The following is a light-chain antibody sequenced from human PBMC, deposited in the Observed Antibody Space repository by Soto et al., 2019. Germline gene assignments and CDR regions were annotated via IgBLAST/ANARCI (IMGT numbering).Light chain of an antibody. V-gene: IGLV1-47*01. CDR3: ATWEVTLSRPYV. J-gene: IGLJ1*01. CDR2: RNT. CDR1: SSNIGSNY. Sequence: QAVVTQPPSASGTPGQRVTISCSGSSSNIGSNYVYWYQQLPGAAPRLLIYRNTQRPSGVPDRFSGSKSGTSASLAISGLRSEDEADYYCATWEVTLSRPYVFGTGTKLTVL.